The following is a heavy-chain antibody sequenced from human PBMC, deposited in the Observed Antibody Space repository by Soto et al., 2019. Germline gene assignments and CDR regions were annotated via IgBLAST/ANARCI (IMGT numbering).Heavy chain of an antibody. V-gene: IGHV3-48*03. J-gene: IGHJ4*02. Sequence: PGGSLRLSCAASRFTFSTYEMNWVRQAPGKGLEWVSYISSSGNTVYYADSVKGRFTISRDNTRNSLYLQMNSLRDEDTALYYCVRYCRTTHCNGVATKTYDYWSQGTLVTVSS. CDR3: VRYCRTTHCNGVATKTYDY. CDR1: RFTFSTYE. D-gene: IGHD2-2*01. CDR2: ISSSGNTV.